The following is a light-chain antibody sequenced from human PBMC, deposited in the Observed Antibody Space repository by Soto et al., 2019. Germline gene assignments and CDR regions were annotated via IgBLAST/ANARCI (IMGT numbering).Light chain of an antibody. CDR3: QQRSITWT. J-gene: IGKJ1*01. Sequence: EIVLTQSPATLSLSPGERATLSCRASQSVSIYVAWYQQKPGQAPRLLIYDASNRATGIPARFSGRGSGTDFTLTISSLEPEDFAVYYCQQRSITWTFGQGTKVDIK. V-gene: IGKV3-11*01. CDR1: QSVSIY. CDR2: DAS.